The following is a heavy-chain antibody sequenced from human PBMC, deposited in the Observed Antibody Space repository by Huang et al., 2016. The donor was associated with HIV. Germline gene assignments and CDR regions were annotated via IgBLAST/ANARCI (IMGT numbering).Heavy chain of an antibody. CDR1: GDSVRSHY. CDR2: VYHSGTT. J-gene: IGHJ5*02. D-gene: IGHD6-19*01. Sequence: QVRLQESGPRLVKPSETLSLSCTVSGDSVRSHYWGWIRHPPGKGLEWIGTVYHSGTTKYNPSLKSRTNISVDTSKNGFSLNMTSVSAADTAVYFCVRDEGRLAVGGIDNWFDPWGQGALVTVSS. CDR3: VRDEGRLAVGGIDNWFDP. V-gene: IGHV4-59*02.